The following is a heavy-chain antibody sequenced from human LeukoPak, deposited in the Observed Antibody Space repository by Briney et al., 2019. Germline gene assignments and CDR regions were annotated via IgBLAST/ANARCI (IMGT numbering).Heavy chain of an antibody. J-gene: IGHJ4*02. V-gene: IGHV3-30*18. CDR1: GFTFSNNG. CDR2: ISYDGSNK. D-gene: IGHD3-22*01. Sequence: GRSLRLSCAASGFTFSNNGMPWVRQAPGKGLEWVAVISYDGSNKYYADSVKGRFTISRDNSKNTLYLQMNSLRAEDTAVYYCAKGHYYDSSGYFLYWGQGTLVTVSS. CDR3: AKGHYYDSSGYFLY.